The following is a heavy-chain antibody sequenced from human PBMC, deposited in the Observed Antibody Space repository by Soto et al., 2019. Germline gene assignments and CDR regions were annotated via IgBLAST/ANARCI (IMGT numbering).Heavy chain of an antibody. J-gene: IGHJ4*02. CDR3: VYMRWLQLGDYFDY. CDR2: IYWDDDK. CDR1: GFSLSTSGVG. Sequence: QITLKESGPTLVKPTQTLTLTCTFSGFSLSTSGVGVGWIRQPPGKALEWLALIYWDDDKRHSPSLKSRLTIXKXTXXSQVVLTMTNMDPVDTATYYCVYMRWLQLGDYFDYWGQGTLVTVSS. V-gene: IGHV2-5*02. D-gene: IGHD5-12*01.